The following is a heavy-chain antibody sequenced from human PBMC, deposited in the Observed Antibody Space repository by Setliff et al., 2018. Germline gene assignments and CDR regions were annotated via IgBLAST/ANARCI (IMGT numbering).Heavy chain of an antibody. Sequence: GASVKVSCKASGYTFTGYYMHWVRQAPGQGLEGMGWINPNSGGTHYAQKFQGRVTMTRDTSISTAYMELSRLRSDDTAIYYCAVAKALTSYEHVWGSQPLDYWGQGSLVTVSS. CDR3: AVAKALTSYEHVWGSQPLDY. V-gene: IGHV1-2*02. CDR1: GYTFTGYY. CDR2: INPNSGGT. J-gene: IGHJ4*02. D-gene: IGHD3-16*01.